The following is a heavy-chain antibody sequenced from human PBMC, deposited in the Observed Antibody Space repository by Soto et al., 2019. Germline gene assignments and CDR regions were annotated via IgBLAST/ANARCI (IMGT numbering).Heavy chain of an antibody. V-gene: IGHV3-21*01. CDR1: GFTFSRCD. D-gene: IGHD5-12*01. Sequence: GGSLRLSCATSGFTFSRCDMNWVRQAPGKGLEWVSFISSSASYMYYADSLKGRFTISRDNSKKSLYLQMNSLRADDTAVYYCARECVDTVTSITIPFDYWGQGALVTVSS. CDR3: ARECVDTVTSITIPFDY. CDR2: ISSSASYM. J-gene: IGHJ4*02.